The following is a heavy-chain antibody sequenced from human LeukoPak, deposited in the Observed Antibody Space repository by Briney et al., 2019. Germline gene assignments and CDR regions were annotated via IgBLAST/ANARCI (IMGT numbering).Heavy chain of an antibody. V-gene: IGHV4-4*09. CDR1: GGSISTYY. CDR3: ARHDAGIAARPFDN. D-gene: IGHD6-6*01. CDR2: IHASGPT. J-gene: IGHJ4*02. Sequence: SETLSLTCTVSGGSISTYYWSWIRRPPGKGLEWIAYIHASGPTNYNPSLKSRITISVDTSKNQFSLKLRSVTAADTAVYYCARHDAGIAARPFDNWGQGTLVTVSS.